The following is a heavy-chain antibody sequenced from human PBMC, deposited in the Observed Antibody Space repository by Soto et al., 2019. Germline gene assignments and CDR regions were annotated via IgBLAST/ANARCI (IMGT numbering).Heavy chain of an antibody. CDR3: ATGGGWLQNSNLRGLYFDY. CDR2: ISYTGSA. CDR1: GGSIRGSY. V-gene: IGHV4-59*01. J-gene: IGHJ4*02. Sequence: SETLSLTCSVSGGSIRGSYCSWIRQPPEKGLEWIASISYTGSATHNPSLKSRVSVSVDTTENQCSLKLTSVTAADTATYYCATGGGWLQNSNLRGLYFDYWGQGALVTVS. D-gene: IGHD6-19*01.